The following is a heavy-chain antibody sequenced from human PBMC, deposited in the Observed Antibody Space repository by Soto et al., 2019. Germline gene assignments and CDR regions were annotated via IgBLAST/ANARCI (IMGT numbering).Heavy chain of an antibody. CDR2: INHSGST. CDR3: AKDRVGDIVVVPAAGLGSGPLPSTNNWFXP. D-gene: IGHD2-2*01. Sequence: PSETLSLTCAVYGGSFSGYYWSWIRQPPGKGLEWIGEINHSGSTNYNPSLKSRVTISVDTSKNQFSLKLSSVTAADTAVYYCAKDRVGDIVVVPAAGLGSGPLPSTNNWFXPWG. J-gene: IGHJ5*02. V-gene: IGHV4-34*01. CDR1: GGSFSGYY.